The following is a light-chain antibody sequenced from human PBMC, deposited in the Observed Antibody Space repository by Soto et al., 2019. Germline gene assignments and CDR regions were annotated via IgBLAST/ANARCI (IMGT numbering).Light chain of an antibody. CDR2: GAS. V-gene: IGKV3-20*01. CDR1: QSVSSSY. J-gene: IGKJ2*01. Sequence: EIVLTQSPGTLSLSPGERATLSCRASQSVSSSYLAWYQQKPGQAPRLLIYGASSRATGIPDRFSGSGSGTDFTLTISRLEPEDGVVYYCQQSGSSPPYTFGQGTKLEIK. CDR3: QQSGSSPPYT.